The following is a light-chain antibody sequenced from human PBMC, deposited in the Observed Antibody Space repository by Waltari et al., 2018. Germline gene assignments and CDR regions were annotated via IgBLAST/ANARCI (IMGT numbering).Light chain of an antibody. CDR1: QSVGRT. CDR3: QHYVRLPVT. Sequence: EIVLTQSPGTLSLSPGERATLSCWTSQSVGRTLAWYQQKPGQPPRLLIYGASIRATGIPDRFSGSGSGTDFSLTISRLEPEDFAVYYCQHYVRLPVTFGQWTKVEIK. CDR2: GAS. V-gene: IGKV3-20*01. J-gene: IGKJ1*01.